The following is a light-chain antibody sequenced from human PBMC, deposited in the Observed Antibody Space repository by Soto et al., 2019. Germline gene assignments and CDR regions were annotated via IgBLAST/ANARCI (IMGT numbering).Light chain of an antibody. Sequence: EIVMTQSPATLSVSPGERATLSCRASQGVSNTLAWYQQKPGQTPRLLIYGASIRAPGIPARFSGGGSGTEFLPTITTWQSEDFAVYSCQKYNNGPYTFVQGKKPRSN. V-gene: IGKV3-15*01. CDR2: GAS. J-gene: IGKJ2*01. CDR1: QGVSNT. CDR3: QKYNNGPYT.